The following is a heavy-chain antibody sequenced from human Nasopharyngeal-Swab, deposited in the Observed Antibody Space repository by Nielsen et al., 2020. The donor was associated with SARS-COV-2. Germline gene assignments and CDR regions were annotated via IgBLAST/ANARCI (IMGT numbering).Heavy chain of an antibody. CDR2: ISAYNGNT. J-gene: IGHJ4*02. V-gene: IGHV1-18*01. D-gene: IGHD1-26*01. Sequence: ASVKVSCKASGYTFTSYGISWVRQAPGQGLEWMGWISAYNGNTNYAQKFQGWVTMTRDTSISTAYMELSRLRSDDTAVYYCARSGSYSNFDYWGQGTLVTVSS. CDR3: ARSGSYSNFDY. CDR1: GYTFTSYG.